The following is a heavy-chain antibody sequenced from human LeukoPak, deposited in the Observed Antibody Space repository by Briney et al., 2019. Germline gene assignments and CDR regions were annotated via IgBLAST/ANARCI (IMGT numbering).Heavy chain of an antibody. J-gene: IGHJ4*02. CDR1: GFTFSSYS. Sequence: KPGGSLRLSCAASGFTFSSYSMNWVRQAPGKGLEWVSSISSSSSYIYYADSVKGRFTFSRDNAKNSLYLQMNSLRAEDTAVYYCAREEDYDILTGYGLDYWGQGTLVTVSS. CDR2: ISSSSSYI. CDR3: AREEDYDILTGYGLDY. V-gene: IGHV3-21*01. D-gene: IGHD3-9*01.